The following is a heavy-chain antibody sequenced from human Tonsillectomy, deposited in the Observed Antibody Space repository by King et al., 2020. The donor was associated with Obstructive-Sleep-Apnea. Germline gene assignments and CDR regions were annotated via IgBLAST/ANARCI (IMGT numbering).Heavy chain of an antibody. V-gene: IGHV4-59*01. CDR1: GGSISSYY. CDR2: IYYSGST. J-gene: IGHJ4*02. CDR3: ARVKFEDSSGYYYFDY. Sequence: VQLQESGPGLVKPSETLSLTCTVSGGSISSYYWSWFRQPPGKGLEWIGYIYYSGSTNYNPSPKSRVTISVDTSKNQFSLKLSSVTAADTAVYYCARVKFEDSSGYYYFDYWGQGTLVTVSS. D-gene: IGHD3-22*01.